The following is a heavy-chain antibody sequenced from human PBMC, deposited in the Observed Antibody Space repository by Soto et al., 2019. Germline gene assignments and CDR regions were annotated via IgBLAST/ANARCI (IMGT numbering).Heavy chain of an antibody. CDR2: IRKQANIYTT. V-gene: IGHV3-72*01. D-gene: IGHD2-2*01. CDR3: ARSGSSTSCYDY. Sequence: PGGSLRLSCVGSGFTFSDHYIDWVRQAPGKGLEWVGRIRKQANIYTTHYAASVKGRFTISRDDPKNSLYLQMNSLKTEDTAVYYCARSGSSTSCYDYWGQGTLVTVSP. J-gene: IGHJ4*02. CDR1: GFTFSDHY.